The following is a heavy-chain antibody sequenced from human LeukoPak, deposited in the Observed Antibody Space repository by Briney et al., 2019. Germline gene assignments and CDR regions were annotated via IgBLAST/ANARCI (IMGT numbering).Heavy chain of an antibody. CDR3: ASGSTTRILNNWFDP. J-gene: IGHJ5*02. CDR1: GYTFTGYY. V-gene: IGHV1-2*02. CDR2: INPNSGGT. Sequence: ASVKVSCKASGYTFTGYYMHWVRQAPGQGLEWMGWINPNSGGTNYAQKFQGRVTMTRDTSISTAYMELSRLRSDDTAVYYCASGSTTRILNNWFDPWGQGTLSPSPQ. D-gene: IGHD2-15*01.